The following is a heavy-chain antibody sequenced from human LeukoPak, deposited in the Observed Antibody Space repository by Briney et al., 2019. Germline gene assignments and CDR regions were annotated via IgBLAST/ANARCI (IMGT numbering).Heavy chain of an antibody. D-gene: IGHD6-13*01. Sequence: PSETLSLTCAVSGYSISSGYYWGWIRPPPGKGLEWIGSIYHSGSTYYNPSLKSRVTISVDTSKNQFSLKLSSVTAADTAVYYCARDRVRSWHYFDYWGQGTLVTVSS. J-gene: IGHJ4*02. CDR2: IYHSGST. CDR3: ARDRVRSWHYFDY. V-gene: IGHV4-38-2*02. CDR1: GYSISSGYY.